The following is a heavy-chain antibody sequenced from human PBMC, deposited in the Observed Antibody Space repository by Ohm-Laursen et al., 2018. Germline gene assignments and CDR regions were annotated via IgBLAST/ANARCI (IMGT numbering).Heavy chain of an antibody. CDR1: GGSISSGGYY. J-gene: IGHJ6*02. V-gene: IGHV4-31*01. CDR2: IHYSGSA. Sequence: TLSLTCTVSGGSISSGGYYRTWIRQHPGKGLEWIGSIHYSGSAYYNPSLNSPGTISVDTSKNQFSLKLSSVTAADTAVYYCARDREVCSGGSCYYYGMDVWGQGTTVTVSS. CDR3: ARDREVCSGGSCYYYGMDV. D-gene: IGHD2-15*01.